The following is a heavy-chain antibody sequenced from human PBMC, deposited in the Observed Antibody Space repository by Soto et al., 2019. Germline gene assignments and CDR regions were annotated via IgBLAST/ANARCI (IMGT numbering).Heavy chain of an antibody. CDR2: VWYDGSKE. D-gene: IGHD1-7*01. J-gene: IGHJ3*02. CDR1: GFSFSTYG. CDR3: ARTDRNYGTGVFDI. V-gene: IGHV3-33*01. Sequence: QVQLVESGGGVVQPGRSLRLSCAASGFSFSTYGMYWVRQAPAGGLEWVALVWYDGSKEYYADSVKGRFTISRDNSKNTLYLQMNSLRAEDTAVYFCARTDRNYGTGVFDIWGQGTMVTVSS.